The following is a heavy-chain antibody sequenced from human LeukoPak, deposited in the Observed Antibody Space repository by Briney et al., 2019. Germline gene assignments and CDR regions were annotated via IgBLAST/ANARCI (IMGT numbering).Heavy chain of an antibody. Sequence: ASVKVSCKASGYTFTGYYMHWVRQAPGQGLEWMGWINPNSGGTNYAQKFQGRVTMTRDTSISTAYMELSRLGSDDTAVYYCARVGITMVRGVINHWFDPWGQGTLVTVSS. J-gene: IGHJ5*02. CDR3: ARVGITMVRGVINHWFDP. V-gene: IGHV1-2*02. CDR2: INPNSGGT. D-gene: IGHD3-10*01. CDR1: GYTFTGYY.